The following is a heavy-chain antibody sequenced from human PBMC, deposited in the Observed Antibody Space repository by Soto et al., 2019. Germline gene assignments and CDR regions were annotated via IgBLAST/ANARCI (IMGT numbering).Heavy chain of an antibody. J-gene: IGHJ5*02. D-gene: IGHD2-15*01. CDR2: IYYSGST. CDR1: GGSISSSSYY. V-gene: IGHV4-39*01. Sequence: LETLSLTWTVSGGSISSSSYYWGWIRKPPGKGLEWIGSIYYSGSTYYNPSLKSRVTISVDTSKNQFSLKLSSVTAADTAVYYCARSNICSGGSCYILNWFDPWGQGTLVTVSS. CDR3: ARSNICSGGSCYILNWFDP.